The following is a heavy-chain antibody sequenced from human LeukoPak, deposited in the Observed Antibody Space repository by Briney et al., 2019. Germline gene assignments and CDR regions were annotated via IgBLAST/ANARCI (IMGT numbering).Heavy chain of an antibody. Sequence: GGSLRLSCAASGFTFSSYAMSWVRQAPGKGLEWVSAISGSGDSTYYADSVKGRFTISRDNSKNTLFLQMKGLRVEDTAVYYCAKARTSVYDFSLDYWGQGTLVTASS. CDR1: GFTFSSYA. V-gene: IGHV3-23*01. J-gene: IGHJ4*02. CDR3: AKARTSVYDFSLDY. D-gene: IGHD5/OR15-5a*01. CDR2: ISGSGDST.